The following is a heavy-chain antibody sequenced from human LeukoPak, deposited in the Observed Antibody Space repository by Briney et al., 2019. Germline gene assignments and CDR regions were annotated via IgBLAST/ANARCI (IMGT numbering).Heavy chain of an antibody. J-gene: IGHJ4*02. CDR1: GFTFRNYV. D-gene: IGHD5-24*01. Sequence: GGSLRLSCGGSGFTFRNYVMHWVRPTPGKGLEWVAVRSNDGANKYYANSVKGRFTISRDNSKNTLYLQMSGLRVDETAVYYCGKDGVPTATNRGDINFWGQGTLVTVYS. V-gene: IGHV3-33*03. CDR2: RSNDGANK. CDR3: GKDGVPTATNRGDINF.